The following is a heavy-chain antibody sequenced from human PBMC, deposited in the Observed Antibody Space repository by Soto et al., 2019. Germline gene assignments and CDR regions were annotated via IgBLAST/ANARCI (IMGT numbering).Heavy chain of an antibody. D-gene: IGHD6-13*01. CDR3: ARDSSSSSKIDWFDP. V-gene: IGHV3-7*03. CDR2: IKQDGSEK. J-gene: IGHJ5*02. CDR1: GFTFSSYW. Sequence: GGSLRLSCAASGFTFSSYWMSWVRQAPGKGLEWVANIKQDGSEKYYVDSVKGRFTISRDNAKNSLYLQMNSLRAEDTAVYYCARDSSSSSKIDWFDPWGQGTLVTVSS.